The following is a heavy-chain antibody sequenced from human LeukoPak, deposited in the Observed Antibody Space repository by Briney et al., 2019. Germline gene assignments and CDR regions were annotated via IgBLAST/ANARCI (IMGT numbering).Heavy chain of an antibody. CDR2: IYHSGST. CDR3: AREEYYYYMDV. V-gene: IGHV4-39*07. CDR1: GGSISSSSYY. J-gene: IGHJ6*03. Sequence: SETLSLTCTVSGGSISSSSYYWGWIRQPPGKGLEWIGSIYHSGSTYYNPSLKSRVTISVDTSKNQFSLKLSSVTAADTAVYYCAREEYYYYMDVWGKGTTVTVSS.